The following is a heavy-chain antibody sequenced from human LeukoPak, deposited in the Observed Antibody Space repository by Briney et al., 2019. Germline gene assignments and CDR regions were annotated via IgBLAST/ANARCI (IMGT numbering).Heavy chain of an antibody. D-gene: IGHD6-6*01. CDR3: ARKRIAAPIDY. CDR1: GYTFTDYY. Sequence: ASVKVSCKASGYTFTDYYLHWVRQAPGQGLEWMGWINPNSDGTNSAQKFQGRVTMTRDTSISTVYMELSSLRPDDTAVYYCARKRIAAPIDYWGQGTLVTVSS. J-gene: IGHJ4*02. V-gene: IGHV1-2*02. CDR2: INPNSDGT.